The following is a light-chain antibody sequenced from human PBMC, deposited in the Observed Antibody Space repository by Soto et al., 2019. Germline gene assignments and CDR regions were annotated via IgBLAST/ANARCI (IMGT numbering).Light chain of an antibody. CDR1: QSVSSSY. CDR2: GAS. J-gene: IGKJ3*01. Sequence: EIVLTQSPGTLSLSPGERATLSCRASQSVSSSYLAWYQQKPGQAPRLLIDGASSRATGIPDRFSGSASWTAFTLTISRLEPADFAVYYCQQYGSSPFTFGPGTKVDIK. CDR3: QQYGSSPFT. V-gene: IGKV3-20*01.